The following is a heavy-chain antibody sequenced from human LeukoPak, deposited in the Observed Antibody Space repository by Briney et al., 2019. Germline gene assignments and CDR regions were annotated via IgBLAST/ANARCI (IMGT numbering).Heavy chain of an antibody. CDR1: GFPFSVYW. V-gene: IGHV3-7*01. D-gene: IGHD3-22*01. CDR2: IKQDGSEN. J-gene: IGHJ4*02. CDR3: VRGGKYYYDSNGYYPHFDH. Sequence: PGGSLRLSCAASGFPFSVYWMSWVRQAPGKGLEWVAHIKQDGSENTYMESVKGRFTISRDNAGNSLFLQMSSLRAEDTAVYYCVRGGKYYYDSNGYYPHFDHWGRETLVTVSS.